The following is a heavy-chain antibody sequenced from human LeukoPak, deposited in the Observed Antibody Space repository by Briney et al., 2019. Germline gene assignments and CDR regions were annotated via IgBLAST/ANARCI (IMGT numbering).Heavy chain of an antibody. V-gene: IGHV1-18*01. CDR3: ARGRIGGSTSCDGAFDI. CDR2: ISAYNGNT. Sequence: ASVKVSCKASGYTFTSYGISWVRQAPGQGLEWMGWISAYNGNTNYAQKLQGRVTMTTDTSTGTAYMELRSLRSDDTAVYYCARGRIGGSTSCDGAFDIWGQGTMVTVSS. D-gene: IGHD2-2*01. J-gene: IGHJ3*02. CDR1: GYTFTSYG.